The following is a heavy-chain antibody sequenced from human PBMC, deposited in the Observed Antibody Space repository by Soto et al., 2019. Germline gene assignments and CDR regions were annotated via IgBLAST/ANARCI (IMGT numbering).Heavy chain of an antibody. CDR2: IGPSDSYT. J-gene: IGHJ6*02. CDR3: ARDRGSYYYYGMDV. Sequence: GESLKISCKGSGYSFTSYWISWVRQMPGKGLEWMGRIGPSDSYTNYSPSFQGHVTISADKSISTAYLQWSSLKASDTAMYYCARDRGSYYYYGMDVWGQGTTVTVSS. D-gene: IGHD3-10*01. CDR1: GYSFTSYW. V-gene: IGHV5-10-1*01.